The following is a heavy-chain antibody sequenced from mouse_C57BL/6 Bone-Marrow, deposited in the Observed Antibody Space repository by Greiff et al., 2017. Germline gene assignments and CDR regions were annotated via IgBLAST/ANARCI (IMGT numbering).Heavy chain of an antibody. CDR3: TTTLWLRRGGYFDY. CDR1: GFNIKDDY. J-gene: IGHJ2*01. D-gene: IGHD2-2*01. V-gene: IGHV14-4*01. CDR2: IDPENGDT. Sequence: EVKLMESGAELVRPGASVKLSCTASGFNIKDDYMHWVKQRPEQGLEWIGWIDPENGDTEYASKFQGKATITANTSSNTAYLQLSSLTSEDTAVYYCTTTLWLRRGGYFDYWGQGTTLTVSS.